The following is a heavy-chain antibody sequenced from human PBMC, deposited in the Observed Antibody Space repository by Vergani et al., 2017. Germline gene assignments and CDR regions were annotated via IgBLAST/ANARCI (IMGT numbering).Heavy chain of an antibody. J-gene: IGHJ5*02. CDR2: IYYTGST. V-gene: IGHV4-39*01. Sequence: QLQLQESGPVLVKPSETLSLTCTVSVGSISSSSYYWGWIRQPPGKGLEWIGSIYYTGSTYSNPSLKSRVTISVDTSKKQFSLKLSSVTAADTAVYYCTESKGIMTTTRPDNWFDPWGQGTLVTVSS. CDR3: TESKGIMTTTRPDNWFDP. D-gene: IGHD4-17*01. CDR1: VGSISSSSYY.